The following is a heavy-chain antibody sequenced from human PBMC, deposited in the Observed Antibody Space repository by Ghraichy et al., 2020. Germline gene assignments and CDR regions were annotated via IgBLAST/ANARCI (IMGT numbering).Heavy chain of an antibody. V-gene: IGHV4-39*01. CDR1: GASISSSNYY. CDR3: AGAPASPASLEWLSPFDY. Sequence: SETLSLTCTVSGASISSSNYYWGWTRQPPGKGLEWIGKIYSSGSTYYSSALKSRVTISADTSKNQVSPTLNSVTASDTAVYYCAGAPASPASLEWLSPFDYWGLGTLVTVSS. J-gene: IGHJ4*02. CDR2: IYSSGST. D-gene: IGHD3-3*01.